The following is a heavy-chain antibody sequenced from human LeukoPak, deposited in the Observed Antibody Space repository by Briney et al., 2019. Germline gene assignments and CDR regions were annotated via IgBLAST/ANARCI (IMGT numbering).Heavy chain of an antibody. CDR1: GCTFSDYY. D-gene: IGHD6-13*01. J-gene: IGHJ4*02. V-gene: IGHV3-11*06. CDR2: ISSSSSYT. CDR3: ARDGYSSSWYWFDY. Sequence: GGSLRLSCAASGCTFSDYYMSWIRQAPGKGLEWVSYISSSSSYTNYADSVKGRFTISRGNAKNSLYLQMNSLRAEDTAVYYCARDGYSSSWYWFDYWGQGTLVTVSS.